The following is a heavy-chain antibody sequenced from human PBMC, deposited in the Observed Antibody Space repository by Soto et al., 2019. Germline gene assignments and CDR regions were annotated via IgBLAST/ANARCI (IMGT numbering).Heavy chain of an antibody. Sequence: PGGSLRLSCAASGFTFSSYWMHWVRQAPGKGLVWVSRINSDGSSTSYADSVKGRFTISRDNAKNTLYLQMNSLRAEDTAVYYCARGSGHIVVVTAAIPDYYYGTDVWGQGTTVTVSS. J-gene: IGHJ6*02. D-gene: IGHD2-2*02. CDR1: GFTFSSYW. V-gene: IGHV3-74*01. CDR3: ARGSGHIVVVTAAIPDYYYGTDV. CDR2: INSDGSST.